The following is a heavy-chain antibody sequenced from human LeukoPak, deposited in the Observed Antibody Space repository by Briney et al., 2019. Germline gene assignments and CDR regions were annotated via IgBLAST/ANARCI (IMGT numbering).Heavy chain of an antibody. CDR1: GGSISSSSYY. V-gene: IGHV4-39*07. J-gene: IGHJ3*02. D-gene: IGHD3-22*01. CDR2: IYYSGST. CDR3: ARARNYYDTHDAFDI. Sequence: SETLSLTCTVSGGSISSSSYYWGWIRQPPGKGLEWIGSIYYSGSTYYNPSLKSRVTISVDTSKNQFSLKLSSVTAADTAVYYCARARNYYDTHDAFDIWGQGIMVTVSS.